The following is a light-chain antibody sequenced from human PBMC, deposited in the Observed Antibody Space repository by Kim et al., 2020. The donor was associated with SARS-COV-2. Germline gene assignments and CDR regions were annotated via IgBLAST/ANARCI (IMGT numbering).Light chain of an antibody. CDR2: DAS. J-gene: IGKJ1*01. CDR3: QQHGSAPWT. V-gene: IGKV3-20*01. Sequence: SPGERATLSCRASQSVSKNDLAWYQQKPGQAPRLRIYDASRRATGIADRFSGSGCGTDFTLTISRLEPEDFAVYHCQQHGSAPWTFGQGTKVDIK. CDR1: QSVSKND.